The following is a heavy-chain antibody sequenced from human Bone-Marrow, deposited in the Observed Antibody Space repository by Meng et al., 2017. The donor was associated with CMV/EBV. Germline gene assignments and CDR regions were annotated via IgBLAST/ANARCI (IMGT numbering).Heavy chain of an antibody. Sequence: QVQLGQSGAEVKKPGASVKVSCKASGYPFTGYYMHWVRQAPGQGLEWMGWINPNSGGTNYAQKFQGRVTMTRDTSISTAYMELSSLRSEDTAVYYCARDVVGAVGYFDYWGQGTLVTVSS. V-gene: IGHV1-2*02. J-gene: IGHJ4*02. CDR3: ARDVVGAVGYFDY. D-gene: IGHD1-26*01. CDR2: INPNSGGT. CDR1: GYPFTGYY.